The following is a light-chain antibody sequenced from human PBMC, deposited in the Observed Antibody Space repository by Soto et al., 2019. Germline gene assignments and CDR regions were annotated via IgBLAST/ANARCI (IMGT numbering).Light chain of an antibody. CDR3: QQYGDSVFT. V-gene: IGKV3-20*01. Sequence: EFVLTQSPGTLSLSPGERATLSCRASQSFRSSYLTWYHQKPGQAPRLLIFGASSRATGTPERISGGGSGTDYPLTINRLEPEDFGVYYCQQYGDSVFTFGPGTTVEIK. CDR2: GAS. CDR1: QSFRSSY. J-gene: IGKJ3*01.